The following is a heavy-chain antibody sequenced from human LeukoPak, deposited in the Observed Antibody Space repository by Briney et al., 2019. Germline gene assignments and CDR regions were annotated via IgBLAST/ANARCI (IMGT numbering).Heavy chain of an antibody. J-gene: IGHJ5*02. D-gene: IGHD2-2*01. CDR3: ARQRVVPAAGNWFDP. CDR1: GGSISSYY. CDR2: IYYSGST. V-gene: IGHV4-59*08. Sequence: PSETLSLTCTVSGGSISSYYWSWIRQPPGKGLEWIGYIYYSGSTNYNPSLKSRVTISVDTSKNQFSLKLSSVTAADTAVYYCARQRVVPAAGNWFDPWGQGTLVTVSS.